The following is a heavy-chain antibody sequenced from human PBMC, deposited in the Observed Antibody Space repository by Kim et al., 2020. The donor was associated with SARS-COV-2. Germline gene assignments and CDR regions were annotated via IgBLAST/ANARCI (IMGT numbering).Heavy chain of an antibody. CDR1: GGSISSYY. V-gene: IGHV4-59*01. CDR2: IYYSGST. Sequence: SETLSLTCTVSGGSISSYYWSWIRQPPGKGLEWIGYIYYSGSTNYNPSLKSRVTISVDTSKNQFSLKLSSVTAADTAVYYCARAGPRYGYFDYWGQGTLV. J-gene: IGHJ4*02. CDR3: ARAGPRYGYFDY. D-gene: IGHD4-17*01.